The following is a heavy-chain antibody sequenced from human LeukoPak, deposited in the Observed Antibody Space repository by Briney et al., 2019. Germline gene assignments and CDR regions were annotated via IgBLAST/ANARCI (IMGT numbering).Heavy chain of an antibody. D-gene: IGHD2-2*01. J-gene: IGHJ4*02. V-gene: IGHV4-34*01. Sequence: PGGSLRLSCAASGFTFDNHAMSWIRQPPGKGLEWIGEINHSGSTNYNPSLKSRVTISVDTSKNQFSLKLSSVTAADTAVYYCARLGDIVVVPAAITQLGNSGPEYYFDYWGQGTLVTVSS. CDR1: GFTFDNHA. CDR3: ARLGDIVVVPAAITQLGNSGPEYYFDY. CDR2: INHSGST.